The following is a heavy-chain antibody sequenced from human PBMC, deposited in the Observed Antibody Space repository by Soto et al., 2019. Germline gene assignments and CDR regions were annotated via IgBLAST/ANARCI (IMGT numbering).Heavy chain of an antibody. J-gene: IGHJ4*02. CDR2: IFHGGNI. CDR3: ARDHLFGNSWAFDY. D-gene: IGHD3-3*01. Sequence: SETLSLTCDVSGDSVSDDDWWNWVRQPPGKGLEWIAEIFHGGNIHYNPSLKSRVAISIGKSNNQFSLNLSSVTAADTAVYYCARDHLFGNSWAFDYWGQGALVTVSS. V-gene: IGHV4-4*02. CDR1: GDSVSDDDW.